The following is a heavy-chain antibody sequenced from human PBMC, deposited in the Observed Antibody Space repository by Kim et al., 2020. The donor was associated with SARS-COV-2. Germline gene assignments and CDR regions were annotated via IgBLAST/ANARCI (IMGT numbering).Heavy chain of an antibody. V-gene: IGHV1-69*13. CDR1: GGTFSSYA. D-gene: IGHD3-10*01. CDR3: ARSEWFGELLSPFDY. Sequence: SVKVSCKASGGTFSSYAISWVRQAPGQGLEWMGGIIPIFGTANYAQKFQGRVTIIADESTSTAYMELSSLRSEDTAVYYCARSEWFGELLSPFDYWGQGTLVTVSS. CDR2: IIPIFGTA. J-gene: IGHJ4*02.